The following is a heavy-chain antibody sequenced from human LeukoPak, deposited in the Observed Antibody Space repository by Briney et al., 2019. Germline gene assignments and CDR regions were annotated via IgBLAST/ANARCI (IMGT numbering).Heavy chain of an antibody. J-gene: IGHJ2*01. CDR3: AGSGSGSYYSPWYFDL. CDR1: GGSISSYY. Sequence: KTSETLSLTCTVSGGSISSYYWSWIRQPPGKGLEWIGYIYYSGSTNYNPSPKSRVTISVDTSKNQFSLRLSSVTAADTAVYYCAGSGSGSYYSPWYFDLWGRGTLVTVSS. CDR2: IYYSGST. V-gene: IGHV4-59*01. D-gene: IGHD3-10*01.